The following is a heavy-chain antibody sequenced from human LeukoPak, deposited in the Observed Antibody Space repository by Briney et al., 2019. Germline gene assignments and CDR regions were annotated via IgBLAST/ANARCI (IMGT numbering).Heavy chain of an antibody. CDR3: ARGITMVRGVMVWNLDY. Sequence: ASVKVSCKASGYTFTGYYMHWVRQAPGQGLEWMGWINPNSGGTNYAQKFQGRVTMTRHTSISTAYMELSRLRSDDTAVYYCARGITMVRGVMVWNLDYWGQGTLVTVSS. D-gene: IGHD3-10*01. V-gene: IGHV1-2*02. J-gene: IGHJ4*02. CDR1: GYTFTGYY. CDR2: INPNSGGT.